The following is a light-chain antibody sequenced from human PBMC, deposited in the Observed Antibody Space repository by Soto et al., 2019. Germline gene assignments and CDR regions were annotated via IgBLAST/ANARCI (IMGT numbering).Light chain of an antibody. CDR1: SSDIGSYNL. Sequence: QSVLTQPASVCGSPGQSITISCTGTSSDIGSYNLVSWYQHHPGKAPKLIIYEVSQWPSGVSDRFSGSKSGYTASLTISGLQAEDEADYYCCSYAVSTWRYVFGPGTKLTVL. CDR2: EVS. J-gene: IGLJ1*01. V-gene: IGLV2-23*02. CDR3: CSYAVSTWRYV.